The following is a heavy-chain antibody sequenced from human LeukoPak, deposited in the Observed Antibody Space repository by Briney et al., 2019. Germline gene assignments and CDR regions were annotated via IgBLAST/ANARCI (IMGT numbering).Heavy chain of an antibody. CDR1: GYTFTGYY. V-gene: IGHV1-2*02. Sequence: ASVKVSCKASGYTFTGYYMHWVRQAPGQGLEWMGWINPNSGGTNYAQKFQGRVTMTRDTSISTAYMELGRLRSDDTAVYYCARDVSSSWYYFDYWGQGTLVTVSS. J-gene: IGHJ4*02. CDR2: INPNSGGT. CDR3: ARDVSSSWYYFDY. D-gene: IGHD6-13*01.